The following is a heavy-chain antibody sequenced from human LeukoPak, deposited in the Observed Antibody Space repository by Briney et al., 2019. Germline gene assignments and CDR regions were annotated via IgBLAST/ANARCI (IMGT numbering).Heavy chain of an antibody. CDR2: ISGSGGST. J-gene: IGHJ4*02. CDR1: GFTFSSYA. CDR3: AKDLNGGFGELLSSYFDY. Sequence: KPGGSLRLSCAASGFTFSSYAMSWVRQAPGKGLEWVSAISGSGGSTYYADSVKGRFTISRDNSKNTLYLQMNSLRAEDTAVYYCAKDLNGGFGELLSSYFDYWGQGTLVTVSS. D-gene: IGHD3-10*01. V-gene: IGHV3-23*01.